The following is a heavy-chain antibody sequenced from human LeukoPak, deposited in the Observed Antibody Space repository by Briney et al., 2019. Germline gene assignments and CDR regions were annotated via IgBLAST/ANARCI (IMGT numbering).Heavy chain of an antibody. CDR1: GFTPSSYW. D-gene: IGHD2-2*01. CDR3: ARGYCSSTSCPKAYYFDY. V-gene: IGHV3-74*01. CDR2: INSDGSST. Sequence: GGSLRLSCAASGFTPSSYWMHLVRQAPGKGLVWVSRINSDGSSTSYADSVKGRFTISRDNAKNTLYLQMNSLRAEDTAVYYCARGYCSSTSCPKAYYFDYWGQGTLVTVSS. J-gene: IGHJ4*02.